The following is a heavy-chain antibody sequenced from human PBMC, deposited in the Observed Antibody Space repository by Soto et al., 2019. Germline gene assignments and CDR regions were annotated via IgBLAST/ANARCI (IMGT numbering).Heavy chain of an antibody. Sequence: GGSLRLSCAASGFTFSSYGMHWVRQAPGKGLEWVVVISYDGSNKYYADSVKGRFTISRDNSKNTLYLQMNSLRAEDTAVYYCAIYSSGWYPLDYWGQGTLVTV. V-gene: IGHV3-30*03. D-gene: IGHD6-19*01. CDR1: GFTFSSYG. CDR3: AIYSSGWYPLDY. CDR2: ISYDGSNK. J-gene: IGHJ4*02.